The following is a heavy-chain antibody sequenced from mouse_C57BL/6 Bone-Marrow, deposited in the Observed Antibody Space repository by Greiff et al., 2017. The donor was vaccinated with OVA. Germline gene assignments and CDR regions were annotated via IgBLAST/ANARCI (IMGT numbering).Heavy chain of an antibody. CDR2: IDPENGDT. J-gene: IGHJ2*01. Sequence: EVQLQQSGAELVRPGASVKLSCTASGFNIKDDYMHWVKQRPEQGLEWIGWIDPENGDTEYASKFQGKATITADTSSNTAYLQLSSLTSEDTAVYYGTTEGDTLFDYWGQGTTLTVSS. V-gene: IGHV14-4*01. CDR1: GFNIKDDY. D-gene: IGHD3-3*01. CDR3: TTEGDTLFDY.